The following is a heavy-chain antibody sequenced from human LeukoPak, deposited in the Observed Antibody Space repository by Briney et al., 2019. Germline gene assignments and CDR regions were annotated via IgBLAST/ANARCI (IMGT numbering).Heavy chain of an antibody. CDR2: IHPEGNEK. Sequence: GGSLRLSCAVSGFTFSNFWMSWVRQAPGRGLEWVANIHPEGNEKYHVGSVKGRFTISRDNAKNLPFLQMNGLRVEDTAVYYCARGDDFSGDHWGQGTLVTVSS. J-gene: IGHJ4*02. D-gene: IGHD1-1*01. CDR1: GFTFSNFW. V-gene: IGHV3-7*04. CDR3: ARGDDFSGDH.